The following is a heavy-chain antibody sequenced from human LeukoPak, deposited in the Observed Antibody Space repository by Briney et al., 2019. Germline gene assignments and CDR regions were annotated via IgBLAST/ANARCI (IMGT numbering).Heavy chain of an antibody. V-gene: IGHV3-53*01. CDR3: ARGVEPLAANPGAY. D-gene: IGHD2-15*01. Sequence: GGSLRLFCAASGLTDIINDVLWARRAWGRGLEGVTDLYSDGNTKYADSEHGRFTISRDNSKNTRYLEMNSLSPDHTAVYYCARGVEPLAANPGAYWGQGTLVTVSS. CDR2: LYSDGNT. CDR1: GLTDIIND. J-gene: IGHJ4*02.